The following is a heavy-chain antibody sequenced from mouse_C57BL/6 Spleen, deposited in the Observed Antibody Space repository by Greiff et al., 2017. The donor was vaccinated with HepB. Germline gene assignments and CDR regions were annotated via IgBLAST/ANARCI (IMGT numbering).Heavy chain of an antibody. CDR2: IYPGSGST. J-gene: IGHJ2*01. CDR1: GYTFTSYW. D-gene: IGHD2-2*01. Sequence: QVQLQQPGAELVKPGASVKMSCKASGYTFTSYWITWVKQRPGQGLEWIGDIYPGSGSTNYNEKFKSKATLTVDTSSSTAYMQLSSLTSEDSAVYYCARSGTMVTTGYFDYWGQGTTLTVSS. CDR3: ARSGTMVTTGYFDY. V-gene: IGHV1-55*01.